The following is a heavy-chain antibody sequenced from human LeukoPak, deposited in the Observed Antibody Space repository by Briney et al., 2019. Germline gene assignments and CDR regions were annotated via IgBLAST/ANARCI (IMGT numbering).Heavy chain of an antibody. J-gene: IGHJ4*02. D-gene: IGHD1-26*01. CDR2: INPNSGGT. V-gene: IGHV1-2*02. CDR3: ARHPYSGSYHFDY. CDR1: GYIXTGYY. Sequence: ASVKVSCKASGYIXTGYYMHRVRQAPGQGLEWMGWINPNSGGTNSAQKFQGRVTMTRDTSISTAYMELSRLTSDDTAVYYCARHPYSGSYHFDYWGQGTLVTVSS.